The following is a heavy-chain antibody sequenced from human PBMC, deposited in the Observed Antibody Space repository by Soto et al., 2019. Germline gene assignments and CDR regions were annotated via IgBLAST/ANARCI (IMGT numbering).Heavy chain of an antibody. CDR1: GFTFSSYA. CDR3: ARGDYLYYFDY. V-gene: IGHV3-30-3*01. J-gene: IGHJ4*02. CDR2: ILYDGSNK. Sequence: QVQLVESGGGVVQPGRSLRLSCAASGFTFSSYAMHWVRQAPGKGLEWVAVILYDGSNKYYADSVKGRFTISRDNSKNTLYLQMNSLRAEDTAVYYCARGDYLYYFDYWGQGTLVTVSS. D-gene: IGHD4-17*01.